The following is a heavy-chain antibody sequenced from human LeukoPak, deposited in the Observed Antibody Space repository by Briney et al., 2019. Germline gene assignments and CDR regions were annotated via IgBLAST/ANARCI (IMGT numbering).Heavy chain of an antibody. D-gene: IGHD3-10*01. CDR1: GGSISSYY. CDR2: INHSGST. V-gene: IGHV4-34*01. Sequence: SETLSLTCTVSGGSISSYYWSWIRQPPGKGLEWIGEINHSGSTNYNPSLKSRVTISVDTSKNQFSLKLSSVTAADTAVYYCARQVVLLWFGELHDAFDIWGQGTMVTVSS. CDR3: ARQVVLLWFGELHDAFDI. J-gene: IGHJ3*02.